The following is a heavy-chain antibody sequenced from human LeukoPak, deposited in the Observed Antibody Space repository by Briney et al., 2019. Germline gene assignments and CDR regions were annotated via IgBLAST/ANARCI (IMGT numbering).Heavy chain of an antibody. CDR3: ARSPDIVATNFDH. CDR2: IYYSGST. CDR1: GGSISSGGYY. V-gene: IGHV4-61*08. J-gene: IGHJ4*02. D-gene: IGHD5-12*01. Sequence: PSQTLSLTCTVSGGSISSGGYYWSWIRQHPGKGLEWIGYIYYSGSTNYNPSLKSRVTISVDTSKNQFSLKLSSVTAADTAVYYCARSPDIVATNFDHWGQGTLVTVSS.